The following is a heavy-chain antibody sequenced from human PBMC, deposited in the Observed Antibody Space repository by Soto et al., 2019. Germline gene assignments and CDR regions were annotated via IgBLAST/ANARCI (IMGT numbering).Heavy chain of an antibody. D-gene: IGHD5-18*01. CDR3: ARVRSGYSYGYDAFDI. J-gene: IGHJ3*02. CDR1: GCTFSGYY. V-gene: IGHV1-2*04. CDR2: IDPNSGGP. Sequence: ASVKVFGKTSGCTFSGYYMLWVRQAPGHGVEWLGWIDPNSGGPKYAQRFQGWVTTTRDTSISTAYMELSRLRSDDTAVFYCARVRSGYSYGYDAFDIWGQGTMVTVSS.